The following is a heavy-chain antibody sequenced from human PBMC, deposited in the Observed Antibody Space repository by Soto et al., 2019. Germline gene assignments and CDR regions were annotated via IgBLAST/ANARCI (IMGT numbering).Heavy chain of an antibody. Sequence: SGKVSCKTSGGTFSSYSISWVRQAPGQGLEWMGGIIPIFGTANYAQKFQGRVTITADESTSTAYMDLSSLRSEDTAVYYCAREGYGAYGKHFDYWGQGTLVTVSS. J-gene: IGHJ4*02. CDR1: GGTFSSYS. CDR2: IIPIFGTA. D-gene: IGHD4-17*01. V-gene: IGHV1-69*13. CDR3: AREGYGAYGKHFDY.